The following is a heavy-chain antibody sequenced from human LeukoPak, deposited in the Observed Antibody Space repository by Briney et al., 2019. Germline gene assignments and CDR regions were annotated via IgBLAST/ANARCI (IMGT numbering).Heavy chain of an antibody. CDR2: IHSGGTT. CDR3: ARDSDSGYGPFAS. Sequence: GGSLRLSCAASGFTVSNDYMGWVRQAPGKGLEWVSVIHSGGTTNYADSVQGRFTISRDNSKTTVYLHMNSLRAEDPAVYYCARDSDSGYGPFASWGQGTLVTVSS. J-gene: IGHJ4*02. V-gene: IGHV3-53*01. CDR1: GFTVSNDY. D-gene: IGHD5-12*01.